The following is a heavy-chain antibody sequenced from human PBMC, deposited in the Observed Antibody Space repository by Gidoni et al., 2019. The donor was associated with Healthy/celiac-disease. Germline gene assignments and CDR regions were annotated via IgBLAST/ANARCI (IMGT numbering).Heavy chain of an antibody. Sequence: EVQLVESGGGLVQPGGSLRLSWAASGFTFSSSWMSWVRQAPGKGLEWVANIKQDGSGKYYVDSVKCRFTISRDNAKNSLYLQMNSLRAEDTAVYYCARVPAVAGRVDYWGQGTLVTVPS. J-gene: IGHJ4*02. CDR1: GFTFSSSW. D-gene: IGHD6-19*01. V-gene: IGHV3-7*03. CDR3: ARVPAVAGRVDY. CDR2: IKQDGSGK.